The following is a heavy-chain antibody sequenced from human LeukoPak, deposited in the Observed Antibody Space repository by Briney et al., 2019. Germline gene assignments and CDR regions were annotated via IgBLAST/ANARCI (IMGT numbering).Heavy chain of an antibody. Sequence: PGGSLRLSCVASGFSFSNKGMHWVRQVPGKGLEWLGYIYHSGLTDYNPSLRSRLTISVDTSRNQFSLKLTSATAADTAMYYCARDQRCSRSDGGCDQWYFDLWGRGTLVTVSS. CDR3: ARDQRCSRSDGGCDQWYFDL. CDR2: IYHSGLT. V-gene: IGHV4-4*02. CDR1: GFSFSNKG. D-gene: IGHD2-15*01. J-gene: IGHJ2*01.